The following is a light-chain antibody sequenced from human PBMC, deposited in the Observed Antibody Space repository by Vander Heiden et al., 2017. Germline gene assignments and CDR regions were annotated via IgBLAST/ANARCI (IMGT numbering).Light chain of an antibody. CDR1: SSDVGDYNY. CDR3: SSYTSSSLVV. Sequence: SALTQPASASGSPGQSITISCTGTSSDVGDYNYVSWYQQHPGKAPKLMIYDVSNRPSGVSNRFSGSKSGNTASLTISGLQAEDEADYFCSSYTSSSLVVFGGGTKLTVL. CDR2: DVS. J-gene: IGLJ2*01. V-gene: IGLV2-14*01.